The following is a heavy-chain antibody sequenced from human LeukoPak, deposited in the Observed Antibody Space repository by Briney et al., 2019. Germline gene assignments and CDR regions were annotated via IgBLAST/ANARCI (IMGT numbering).Heavy chain of an antibody. CDR3: ARDLPNYDCSASSPGDY. CDR1: GYTFTSYG. V-gene: IGHV1-18*01. CDR2: ISAYNGNT. D-gene: IGHD3-22*01. Sequence: ASVKVSCKASGYTFTSYGTSWVRQAPGQGLEWMEWISAYNGNTNYAQKLQGRVTMTTDTSTSTAYMELRSLRSDDTAVYYCARDLPNYDCSASSPGDYWGQGTLVTVSS. J-gene: IGHJ4*02.